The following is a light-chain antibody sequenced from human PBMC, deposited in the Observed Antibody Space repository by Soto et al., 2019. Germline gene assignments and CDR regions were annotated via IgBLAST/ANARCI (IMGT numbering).Light chain of an antibody. V-gene: IGLV2-14*03. CDR2: DVS. J-gene: IGLJ1*01. CDR3: SSYTSSNTYV. CDR1: MSDVSGYNF. Sequence: QAALTQPASVSGSPGQSITISCTGTMSDVSGYNFVSWYQQYPGEAPKLMIYDVSNRPSGVSNRFSGSKSGNTASLTISGLQAEDEAEYYCSSYTSSNTYVFGTGTKVTVL.